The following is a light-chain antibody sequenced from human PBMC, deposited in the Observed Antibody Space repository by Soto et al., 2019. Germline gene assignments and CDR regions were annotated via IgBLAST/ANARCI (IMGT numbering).Light chain of an antibody. CDR2: DAS. CDR1: HDISNY. V-gene: IGKV1-33*01. CDR3: QQHDDLPRT. J-gene: IGKJ1*01. Sequence: DIQMTQSPSSLSASVGDRVTITCQASHDISNYLNWYQQRPRKAPKLLIYDASNLETGVPSRFSGSGSGTDFTFTISSLQPEDIGTFYCQQHDDLPRTFGQGTKVEIK.